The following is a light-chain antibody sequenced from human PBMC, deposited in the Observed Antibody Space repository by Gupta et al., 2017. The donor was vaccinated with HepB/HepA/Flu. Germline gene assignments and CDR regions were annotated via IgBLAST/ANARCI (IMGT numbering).Light chain of an antibody. CDR2: WAS. V-gene: IGKV4-1*01. CDR1: QSVLYSSNNKNY. Sequence: DIVMTQSPDSLAVSLGERATINCKSSQSVLYSSNNKNYLAWYQQKPGQPPKLLIYWASTRESGVPDRFSGSGSGTDFTLTISSLQAEDVAVYYCQQYYSTPLITFGQGTRLRLN. J-gene: IGKJ5*01. CDR3: QQYYSTPLIT.